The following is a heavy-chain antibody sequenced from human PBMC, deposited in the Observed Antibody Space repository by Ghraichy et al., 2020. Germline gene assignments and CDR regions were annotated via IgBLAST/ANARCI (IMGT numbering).Heavy chain of an antibody. CDR3: ARWRNNMDI. Sequence: SETLSLTCSVSGDSVSRFYWSWTRQPPGKGLEWIGYIYYSGSTMYNPSLKSRVTMSVDTTKNQFSLNLRSVTDPDTAVYYCARWRNNMDIWGQGTTVTVSS. CDR2: IYYSGST. D-gene: IGHD1/OR15-1a*01. J-gene: IGHJ6*02. CDR1: GDSVSRFY. V-gene: IGHV4-59*02.